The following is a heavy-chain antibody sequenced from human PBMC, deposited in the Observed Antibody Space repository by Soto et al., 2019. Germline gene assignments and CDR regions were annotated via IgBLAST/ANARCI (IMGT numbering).Heavy chain of an antibody. V-gene: IGHV3-9*01. CDR1: GFTFDDYA. CDR3: AKASPADYDILNGWFDP. Sequence: PGGSLRLSCAASGFTFDDYAMHWVRQAPGKGLEWVSGISWNSGSIGYADSVKGRFTISRDNAKNSLYLQMNSLRAEDTALYYCAKASPADYDILNGWFDPWGQGTLVTVSS. J-gene: IGHJ5*02. D-gene: IGHD3-9*01. CDR2: ISWNSGSI.